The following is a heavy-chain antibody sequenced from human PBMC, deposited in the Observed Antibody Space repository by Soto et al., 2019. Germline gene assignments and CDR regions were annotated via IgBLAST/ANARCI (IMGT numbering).Heavy chain of an antibody. D-gene: IGHD5-18*01. J-gene: IGHJ4*02. CDR2: ISNDGTNK. Sequence: GGSLRLSCAASGFSFSTYAMNWVRQAPGKGLEWVAVISNDGTNKYYADSVKGRFTISRDNSKNTLYLQMNSLRAEDTAMFYCARGVIELWPMGRGGFDYWGQGTLVTVSS. V-gene: IGHV3-30-3*01. CDR3: ARGVIELWPMGRGGFDY. CDR1: GFSFSTYA.